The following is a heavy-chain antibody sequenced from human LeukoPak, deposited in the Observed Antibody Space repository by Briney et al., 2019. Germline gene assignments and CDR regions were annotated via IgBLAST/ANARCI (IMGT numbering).Heavy chain of an antibody. Sequence: ASVKVSCKVSGYTLTELSMHWVRQAPGKGLEWMGGFDPEDGETIYAQKFQGRVTMTEDTSTDTAYMELSSLRSEDTAVYYCATKRIAAAGLVFDYWGQGTLVSLSS. D-gene: IGHD6-13*01. CDR2: FDPEDGET. CDR3: ATKRIAAAGLVFDY. J-gene: IGHJ4*02. V-gene: IGHV1-24*01. CDR1: GYTLTELS.